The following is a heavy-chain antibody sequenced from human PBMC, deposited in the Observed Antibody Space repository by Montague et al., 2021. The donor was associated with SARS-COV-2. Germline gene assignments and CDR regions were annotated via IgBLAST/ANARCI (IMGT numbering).Heavy chain of an antibody. CDR3: ARFGSGTLEFDL. D-gene: IGHD3-10*01. CDR1: GGSFSGYH. J-gene: IGHJ4*02. V-gene: IGHV4-59*10. Sequence: SETLSLTCAVYGGSFSGYHWSWIRQPAGKGLEWIGRIRTTGHTDYNSSLESRVFMSVDTSTNQFSLSLTSVTAADTAVYFCARFGSGTLEFDLWGQGTLVTVSS. CDR2: IRTTGHT.